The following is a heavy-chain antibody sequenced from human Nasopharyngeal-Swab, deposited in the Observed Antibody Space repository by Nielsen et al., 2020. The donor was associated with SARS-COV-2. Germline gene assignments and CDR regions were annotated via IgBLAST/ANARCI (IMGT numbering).Heavy chain of an antibody. CDR3: ARTPLGYYYYYMDV. V-gene: IGHV3-30*14. J-gene: IGHJ6*03. Sequence: WIRQPPGKGLEWVAVISYDGSNKYYADSVEGRFTISRDNSKNTLYLQMGSLRAEDMAVYYCARTPLGYYYYYMDVWGKGTTVTVSS. CDR2: ISYDGSNK.